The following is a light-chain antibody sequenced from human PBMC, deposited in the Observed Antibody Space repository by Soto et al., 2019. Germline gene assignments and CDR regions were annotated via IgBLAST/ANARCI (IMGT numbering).Light chain of an antibody. Sequence: IQMTQSPSTVSASVGDRVAISCRASQSIGIWLAWYQQKPGKAPRFLIYTASTLLGGVPSRFSGSGSGTEFTLTISSLQPDDFATYYCQQYRAYSWTFGQGTKVEIK. CDR1: QSIGIW. CDR3: QQYRAYSWT. CDR2: TAS. J-gene: IGKJ1*01. V-gene: IGKV1-5*03.